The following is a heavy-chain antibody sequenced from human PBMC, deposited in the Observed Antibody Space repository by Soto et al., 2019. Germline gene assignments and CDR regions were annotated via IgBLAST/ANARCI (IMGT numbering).Heavy chain of an antibody. CDR1: GFTLSDYY. CDR2: ISSSGTID. CDR3: ARRTMGNYYYMDV. V-gene: IGHV3-11*01. D-gene: IGHD3-10*01. Sequence: QVQLVESGGGLVKPGGSLRLSCVASGFTLSDYYMSWIRQAPGKGLEWVSYISSSGTIDNYADSVKGRFTISRDNAKNSLFLQMNGLRAEYTAVHYCARRTMGNYYYMDVWGKGTTVTVSS. J-gene: IGHJ6*03.